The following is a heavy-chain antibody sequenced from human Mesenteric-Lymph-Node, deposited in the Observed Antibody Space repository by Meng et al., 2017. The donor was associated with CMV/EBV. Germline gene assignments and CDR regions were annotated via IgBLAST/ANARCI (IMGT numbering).Heavy chain of an antibody. V-gene: IGHV3-30*02. CDR1: GFSFSSYG. Sequence: GGSLRLSCEASGFSFSSYGMHWVRQAAGKGLEWLALIGYDGTTKKYGDSVKGRITISRDNSKNAVYLQMYSLRPDDTAVYHCAKDPHELWSGKNWFDSWGQGTLVTVSS. CDR3: AKDPHELWSGKNWFDS. J-gene: IGHJ5*01. D-gene: IGHD3-3*01. CDR2: IGYDGTTK.